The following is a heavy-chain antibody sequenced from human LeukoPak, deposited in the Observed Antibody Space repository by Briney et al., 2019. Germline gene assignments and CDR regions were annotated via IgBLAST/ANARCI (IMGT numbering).Heavy chain of an antibody. J-gene: IGHJ5*02. CDR3: ARHYLSDPILSTFDL. D-gene: IGHD2-2*01. CDR2: IYYRGST. Sequence: SETLSLTCTVSGGSFSSSPYYWGWLRQPPGTGLEWIGTIYYRGSTYSNPTLNSRVTISLDTSKNQFSLRLRSVTAADTALYYCARHYLSDPILSTFDLWGQGTLVTVSS. V-gene: IGHV4-39*01. CDR1: GGSFSSSPYY.